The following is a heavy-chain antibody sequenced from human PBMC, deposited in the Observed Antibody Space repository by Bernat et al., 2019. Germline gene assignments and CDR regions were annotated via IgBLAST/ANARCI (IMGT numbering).Heavy chain of an antibody. Sequence: EVQLVESGGGLVQPGGSLRLSCAASGFTFSSYAMSWVRQAPGKGLEWVSGISVSGGSTYDADSVKGRFTISRDNAKNTLYLQVSSLGAEDTAVYYCAKVSRPVGATTRGWFDPWGQGTLVTVSS. CDR2: ISVSGGST. D-gene: IGHD1-26*01. J-gene: IGHJ5*02. CDR1: GFTFSSYA. V-gene: IGHV3-23*04. CDR3: AKVSRPVGATTRGWFDP.